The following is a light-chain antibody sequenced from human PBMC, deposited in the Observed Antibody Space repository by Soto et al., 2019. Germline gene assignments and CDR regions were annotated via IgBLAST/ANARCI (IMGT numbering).Light chain of an antibody. Sequence: EIVLTQSPGTLSLSPGERDTLSCRASQSVSSSYLAWYQQKSGQAPRLLIYGASSRATGIPDRFSGSGSGTDFTLTISRLEPEDFAVYYCQQYGSSPLTFGGGTKVDIK. CDR3: QQYGSSPLT. CDR2: GAS. V-gene: IGKV3-20*01. J-gene: IGKJ4*01. CDR1: QSVSSSY.